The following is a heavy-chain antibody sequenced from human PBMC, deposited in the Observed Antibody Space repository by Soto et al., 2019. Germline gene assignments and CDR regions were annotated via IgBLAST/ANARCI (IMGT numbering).Heavy chain of an antibody. Sequence: QITLKESGPTLVKPTQTLTLTCTFSGFSLSTSGVGVGWIRQPPGKALEWLALIFWDDDKRYSPSLKSRLAVIKDTTKNQVLFTMTNMDPVDTATYYCVHRSRNSGWTDYVDPWGQGTLVTVSS. CDR2: IFWDDDK. CDR1: GFSLSTSGVG. CDR3: VHRSRNSGWTDYVDP. J-gene: IGHJ5*02. D-gene: IGHD6-25*01. V-gene: IGHV2-5*02.